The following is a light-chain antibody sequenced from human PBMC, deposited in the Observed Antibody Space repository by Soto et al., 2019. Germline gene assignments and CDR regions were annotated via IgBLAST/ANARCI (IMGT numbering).Light chain of an antibody. CDR2: DAS. J-gene: IGKJ1*01. Sequence: EIVLTQSPATLSLSPGERATLSCRASQSVSSYLAWYQQKPGQAPRLLIYDASNRATGIPARFSGSGSATDFTLTISSLEPEDFALYYCQQRYNWPWTFGQGTKVEIK. V-gene: IGKV3-11*01. CDR1: QSVSSY. CDR3: QQRYNWPWT.